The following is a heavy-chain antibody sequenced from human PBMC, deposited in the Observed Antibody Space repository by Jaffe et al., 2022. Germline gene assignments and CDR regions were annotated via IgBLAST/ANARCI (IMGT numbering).Heavy chain of an antibody. J-gene: IGHJ4*02. CDR1: GFTFSNYA. Sequence: EVHLLESGGGLVQPGGSLRLSCAASGFTFSNYAMTWVRQAPGKGLEWVSHITGSSSSTFYADSVKGRFTISRDNSKNTLYLQMNTLRAEDTAVYYCALVQGGHCSGTYCSAKTDYFDSCGQGTLVTVSS. CDR2: ITGSSSST. CDR3: ALVQGGHCSGTYCSAKTDYFDS. D-gene: IGHD2-15*01. V-gene: IGHV3-23*01.